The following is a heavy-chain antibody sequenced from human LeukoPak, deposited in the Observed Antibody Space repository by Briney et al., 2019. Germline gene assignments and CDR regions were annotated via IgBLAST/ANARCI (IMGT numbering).Heavy chain of an antibody. D-gene: IGHD3-10*01. J-gene: IGHJ4*02. CDR1: GYTFTGYY. CDR2: INPNSGGT. V-gene: IGHV1-2*06. CDR3: ASRLSKLLWFVEFPLYY. Sequence: ASVKVSCKASGYTFTGYYMHWVRQAPGQGLEWMGRINPNSGGTNYAQQFQGRVTMNRDTSISTAYMDLTRLRSDDTAVYYFASRLSKLLWFVEFPLYYWGQGTLVTVSS.